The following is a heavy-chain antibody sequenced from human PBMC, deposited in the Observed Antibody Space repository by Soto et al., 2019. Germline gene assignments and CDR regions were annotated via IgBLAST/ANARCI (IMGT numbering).Heavy chain of an antibody. J-gene: IGHJ4*02. V-gene: IGHV1-69*13. CDR3: ARTYYYDSSGYYKPEYYFDY. Sequence: ASVKVSCKASGGTFSSYAISWVRQAPGQGLEWMGGIIPIFGTANYAQKFQGRVTITADESTSTAYMELSSLRSEDTAVYYCARTYYYDSSGYYKPEYYFDYWGQGTLVTVSS. CDR2: IIPIFGTA. D-gene: IGHD3-22*01. CDR1: GGTFSSYA.